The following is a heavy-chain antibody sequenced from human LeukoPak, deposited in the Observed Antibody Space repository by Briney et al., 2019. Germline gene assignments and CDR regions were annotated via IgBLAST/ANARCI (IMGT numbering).Heavy chain of an antibody. Sequence: ASVKVSCKASGYTFTGYYMHWVRQAPGQGLEWMGWMNPKRGGTNYAQKFQGRVNMTRDTSISTAYMELRRLRSDDTAVYYCVSRSGYGGYDWDYWGQGTLVTVSS. V-gene: IGHV1-2*02. D-gene: IGHD5-12*01. CDR1: GYTFTGYY. J-gene: IGHJ4*02. CDR2: MNPKRGGT. CDR3: VSRSGYGGYDWDY.